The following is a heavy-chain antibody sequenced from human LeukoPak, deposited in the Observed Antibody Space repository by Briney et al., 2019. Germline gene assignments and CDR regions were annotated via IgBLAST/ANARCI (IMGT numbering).Heavy chain of an antibody. Sequence: GGSLRLSCAASGFTFSSYAMTWVRQAPGKGLEWVSSMTVRGDQIYHSDSVKGRFTMSRDNSKNMLYLQLNSLRAEDTAVYYCGRDPNGDYIGAFDFWGQGTMVTVSS. V-gene: IGHV3-23*01. J-gene: IGHJ3*01. CDR1: GFTFSSYA. CDR2: MTVRGDQI. CDR3: GRDPNGDYIGAFDF. D-gene: IGHD4-17*01.